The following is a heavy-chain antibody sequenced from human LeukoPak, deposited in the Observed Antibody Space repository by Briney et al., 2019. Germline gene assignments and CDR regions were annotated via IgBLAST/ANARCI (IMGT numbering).Heavy chain of an antibody. CDR3: ATYRNCSSTSCYTNWFDP. CDR2: IYPGDSDT. CDR1: GYSFTSYW. Sequence: GESLKISCKGSGYSFTSYWIGWVRQMPGKGLEWMGIIYPGDSDTRYSPSFQGQVTISADKTISTAYLQWSNLKASDTAMYYCATYRNCSSTSCYTNWFDPWGQGTLVTVSS. D-gene: IGHD2-2*02. J-gene: IGHJ5*02. V-gene: IGHV5-51*01.